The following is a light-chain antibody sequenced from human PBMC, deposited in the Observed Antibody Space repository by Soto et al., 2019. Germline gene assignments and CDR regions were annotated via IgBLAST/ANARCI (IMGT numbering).Light chain of an antibody. V-gene: IGKV1-39*01. CDR3: QQSYSTPFT. CDR2: AAS. Sequence: DIQMTQSPSSLSASVGDRVTITCRTSQSIRSFLNWYQQKPGKAPNLLIYAASRLQSGVPSRFSGSGSGTDFTLTISSLQPADFATYYCQQSYSTPFTFGPGTKVDIK. J-gene: IGKJ3*01. CDR1: QSIRSF.